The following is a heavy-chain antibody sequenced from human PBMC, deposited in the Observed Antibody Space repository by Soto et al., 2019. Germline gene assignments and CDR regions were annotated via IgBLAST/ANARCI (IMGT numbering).Heavy chain of an antibody. V-gene: IGHV3-11*01. CDR1: GFSFSDYS. J-gene: IGHJ4*02. D-gene: IGHD6-19*01. CDR2: ISGTSSNI. Sequence: QVQLVESGGGLVKTRGSLRLSCVASGFSFSDYSMSWVRQAPGKGLEWIAYISGTSSNIYYADSVKGRFTISRDNAENSVFLQMNNLRAEDTARYYCAKMTSSGWYDPVFHWGQGTLVTVSS. CDR3: AKMTSSGWYDPVFH.